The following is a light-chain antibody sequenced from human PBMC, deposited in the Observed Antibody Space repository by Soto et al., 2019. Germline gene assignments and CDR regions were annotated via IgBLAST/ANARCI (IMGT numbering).Light chain of an antibody. CDR1: QGISNY. CDR3: QQYYSYPRT. CDR2: AAY. Sequence: DIHIAQCPSPLSSSVVYRVTITCLASQGISNYLAWYQQKPGKAPKLLIYAAYNLQSGVPSRFSGSGSGTDFTLTISGLQSEDFATYYCQQYYSYPRTFGQGTKVDIK. V-gene: IGKV1-9*01. J-gene: IGKJ1*01.